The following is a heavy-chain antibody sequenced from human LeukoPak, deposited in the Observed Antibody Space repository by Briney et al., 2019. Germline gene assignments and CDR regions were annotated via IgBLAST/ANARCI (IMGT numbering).Heavy chain of an antibody. CDR3: TRDHGIVVVPAAAQYYFDY. CDR1: GLTFGDYA. Sequence: GGSLRLSCTASGLTFGDYAMSWVRQAPGKGLVWVGFIRSKAYGGTTEYAASVKGRFTISRDDSKSIAYLQMSSLKTEDTAVYYCTRDHGIVVVPAAAQYYFDYWGQGTLVTVSS. J-gene: IGHJ4*02. V-gene: IGHV3-49*04. D-gene: IGHD2-2*01. CDR2: IRSKAYGGTT.